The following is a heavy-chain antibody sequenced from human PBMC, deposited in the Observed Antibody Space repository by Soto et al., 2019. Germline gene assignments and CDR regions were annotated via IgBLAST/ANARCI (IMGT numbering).Heavy chain of an antibody. Sequence: QVQLVQSGAEVKKPGASVKVSCKASGYKFSSYGITWVRQAPGQGLEWLGWISTYNGKTIYAQNLHDRVTMTIDASTSAAYLELRSLRSDDTALYYCARVNDGVYFDSRGFFDYWGQGTLVTVSS. CDR3: ARVNDGVYFDSRGFFDY. D-gene: IGHD3-22*01. CDR1: GYKFSSYG. CDR2: ISTYNGKT. V-gene: IGHV1-18*01. J-gene: IGHJ4*02.